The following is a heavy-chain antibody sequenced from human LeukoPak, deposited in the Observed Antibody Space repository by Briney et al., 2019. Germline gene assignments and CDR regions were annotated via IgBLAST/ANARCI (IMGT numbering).Heavy chain of an antibody. CDR1: GGSISSYY. Sequence: PSETLSLTCTVSGGSISSYYWSWIRQPAGTALEWIGRIYTSGTITYNPSLKSRVTMSIDTSKNQFSLNLRSVTAADTAVYYCAKVAKYYYGPETYFFFEHWGQGTLVTVSS. V-gene: IGHV4-4*07. CDR3: AKVAKYYYGPETYFFFEH. D-gene: IGHD3-10*01. J-gene: IGHJ4*02. CDR2: IYTSGTI.